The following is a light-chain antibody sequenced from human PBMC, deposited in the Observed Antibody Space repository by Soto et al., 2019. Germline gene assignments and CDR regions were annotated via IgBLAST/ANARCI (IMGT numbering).Light chain of an antibody. CDR2: AVS. J-gene: IGLJ1*01. CDR3: CSYAGSSTFYV. V-gene: IGLV2-23*02. CDR1: SSDVGSYNL. Sequence: QSVLTQPASVSGSPGQSITISCTGTSSDVGSYNLVSWYQQHPGKAPKLMIYAVSKRPSGVSNRFSGSKSGNTASLTSSGLQAEDEADYYCCSYAGSSTFYVFGTGTKLTVL.